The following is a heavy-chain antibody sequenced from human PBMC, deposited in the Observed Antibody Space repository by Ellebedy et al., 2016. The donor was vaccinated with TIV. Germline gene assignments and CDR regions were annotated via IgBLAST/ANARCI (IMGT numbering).Heavy chain of an antibody. CDR3: AKDVRSTFYYFDY. CDR2: ITDTGATT. J-gene: IGHJ4*02. V-gene: IGHV3-23*01. CDR1: GFTFSDYA. Sequence: GESLKISCAASGFTFSDYAMGWVRQAPGKGLEGVSDITDTGATTIYADSVRGRFTISRDNSRNTLYLQMTSLRVDDTALYYCAKDVRSTFYYFDYWGQGILVTVSS. D-gene: IGHD3-3*02.